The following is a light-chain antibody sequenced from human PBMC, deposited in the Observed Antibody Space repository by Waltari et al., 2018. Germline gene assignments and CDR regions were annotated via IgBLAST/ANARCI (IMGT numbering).Light chain of an antibody. CDR1: QSIVVW. J-gene: IGKJ1*01. CDR2: KAS. Sequence: DIQVTQSPSTLSASVGDRVTLTCRASQSIVVWLAWYQQKPGKAPRLLIYKASYLESGVPSRFSGSASGTAFTLTISSLQADDFATYYCLQYNSYPWTFGQGTTVEIK. CDR3: LQYNSYPWT. V-gene: IGKV1-5*03.